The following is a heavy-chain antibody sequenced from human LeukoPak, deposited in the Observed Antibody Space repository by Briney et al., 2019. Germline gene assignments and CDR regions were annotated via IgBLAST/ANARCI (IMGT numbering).Heavy chain of an antibody. CDR3: ARETSLAGFASGLGFNY. CDR2: IYYSGSI. Sequence: SETLSLTCTVSGVSINSNIHYWGWIRQPPGKGLEWIGDIYYSGSIYYNPSLKSRVTMSIDTSKNHFSLKLTSVTAADTATYYCARETSLAGFASGLGFNYWGQGILVTVSS. CDR1: GVSINSNIHY. V-gene: IGHV4-39*07. J-gene: IGHJ4*02. D-gene: IGHD6-19*01.